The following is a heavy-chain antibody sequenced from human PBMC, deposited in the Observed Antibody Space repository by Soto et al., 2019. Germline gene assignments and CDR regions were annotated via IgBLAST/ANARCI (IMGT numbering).Heavy chain of an antibody. CDR3: ATDKLGYCSDGRCYRPGYFEN. CDR1: GFTFNTYS. Sequence: PGGSLRLSCAASGFTFNTYSMNWVRQAPGKGLEWISYISGGSSSIYYADSVKGRFTISRDNAKNSLYLQMNSLRAEDTAVYYCATDKLGYCSDGRCYRPGYFENWGQGTPVTVSS. D-gene: IGHD2-15*01. V-gene: IGHV3-48*01. CDR2: ISGGSSSI. J-gene: IGHJ4*02.